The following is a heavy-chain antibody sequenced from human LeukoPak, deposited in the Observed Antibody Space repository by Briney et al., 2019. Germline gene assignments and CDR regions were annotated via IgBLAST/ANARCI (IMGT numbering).Heavy chain of an antibody. V-gene: IGHV3-9*01. Sequence: GGSLRLSCPSSGFIFDDYAMHWVRQAPGKGLEWVSGISWNSGSIGYADSVKGRFTISRDNAKNSLYLQMNSLRAEDTALYYCAKSRTGYYDSSGYYIHWGQGTLVTVSS. J-gene: IGHJ4*02. D-gene: IGHD3-22*01. CDR2: ISWNSGSI. CDR3: AKSRTGYYDSSGYYIH. CDR1: GFIFDDYA.